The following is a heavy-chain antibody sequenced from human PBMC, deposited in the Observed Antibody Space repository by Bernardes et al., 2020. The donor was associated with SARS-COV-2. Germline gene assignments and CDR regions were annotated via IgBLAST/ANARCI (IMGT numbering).Heavy chain of an antibody. D-gene: IGHD3-10*01. CDR1: GFTFSSYN. J-gene: IGHJ4*02. Sequence: GSLRLSCAASGFTFSSYNMNWVRQAPGKGLEWVSSIGSSSSYIYYAGSMKGRFTISRDNAKNSLYLQINSLRAEDTAVYYCARVNDFYGSGLDYWGQGTLVTVSS. V-gene: IGHV3-21*01. CDR3: ARVNDFYGSGLDY. CDR2: IGSSSSYI.